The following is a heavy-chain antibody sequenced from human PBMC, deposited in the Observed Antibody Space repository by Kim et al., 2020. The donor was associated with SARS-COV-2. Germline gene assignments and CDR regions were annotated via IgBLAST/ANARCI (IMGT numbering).Heavy chain of an antibody. Sequence: SESLSLTCTVSGGSISSYYWSWIRQPAGKGLEWIGRIYTSGSTNYNPSLKSRVTMSVDTSKNQFSLKLSSVTAADTAVYYCAREPGLRFLEWFDAFDIWGQGTMVTVSS. J-gene: IGHJ3*02. V-gene: IGHV4-4*07. D-gene: IGHD3-3*01. CDR1: GGSISSYY. CDR3: AREPGLRFLEWFDAFDI. CDR2: IYTSGST.